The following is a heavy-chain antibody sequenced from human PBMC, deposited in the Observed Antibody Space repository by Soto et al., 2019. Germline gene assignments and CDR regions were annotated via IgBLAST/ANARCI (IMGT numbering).Heavy chain of an antibody. Sequence: SGPPLVNPTQTLTLTCTFSGFSLSTSGMCVSWIRQPPGKALEWLALIDWDDDKYYSTSLKTRLTISKDTSKNQVVLTMTNMDPVETATYYCARALMEGTYSGSYPGFAFDIWGQGTMVTVSS. V-gene: IGHV2-70*01. D-gene: IGHD1-26*01. J-gene: IGHJ3*02. CDR2: IDWDDDK. CDR3: ARALMEGTYSGSYPGFAFDI. CDR1: GFSLSTSGMC.